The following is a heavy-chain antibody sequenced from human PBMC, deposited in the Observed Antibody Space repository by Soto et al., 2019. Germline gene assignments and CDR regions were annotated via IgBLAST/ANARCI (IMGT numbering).Heavy chain of an antibody. D-gene: IGHD3-22*01. CDR1: GFTFSSYW. J-gene: IGHJ4*02. CDR3: ARGHYYYTSGPDY. CDR2: INSDGSGT. V-gene: IGHV3-74*01. Sequence: AGGSLRLSCAASGFTFSSYWMHWVRQAPGKGLVWVSRINSDGSGTIYADSVKGRFSISRDNANNTLYLQMNSLRAGDTAVYYCARGHYYYTSGPDYWGQGTLVTVSS.